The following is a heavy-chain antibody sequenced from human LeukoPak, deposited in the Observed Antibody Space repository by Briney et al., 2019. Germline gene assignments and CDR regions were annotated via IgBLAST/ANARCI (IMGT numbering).Heavy chain of an antibody. Sequence: GGSLRLSCAASGFTFSSYAMSWVRQAPGKGLEWVSGISGSGGTKYNADSVKGRFTLSKDNSKNTLYLQINSLRAEDTAPYYCAKAKYSSGWYYGLDVWGQRTTVTVSS. CDR2: ISGSGGTK. CDR3: AKAKYSSGWYYGLDV. V-gene: IGHV3-23*01. D-gene: IGHD6-19*01. CDR1: GFTFSSYA. J-gene: IGHJ6*02.